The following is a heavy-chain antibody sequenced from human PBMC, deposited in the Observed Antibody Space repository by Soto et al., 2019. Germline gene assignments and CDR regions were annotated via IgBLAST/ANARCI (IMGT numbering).Heavy chain of an antibody. D-gene: IGHD3-16*01. CDR3: ARERASADWESFDYFDY. J-gene: IGHJ4*02. Sequence: QVQLVQSGAEVKNPGASVQVSCKASGYSFTTYTLHWVRQAPGQRPDWMGWISAGNGDTKYSHKFQGRVNITRDPSASTAYMELTSLRSEDTAVYYCARERASADWESFDYFDYSGQGTLVSVSS. CDR1: GYSFTTYT. V-gene: IGHV1-3*01. CDR2: ISAGNGDT.